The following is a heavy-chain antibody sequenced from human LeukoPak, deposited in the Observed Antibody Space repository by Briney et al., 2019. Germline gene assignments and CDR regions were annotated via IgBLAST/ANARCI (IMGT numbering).Heavy chain of an antibody. D-gene: IGHD5-24*01. CDR2: IKTKTDGGTT. CDR3: TTVERWLLSSSPY. V-gene: IGHV3-15*01. J-gene: IGHJ4*02. CDR1: GFTFSNAW. Sequence: PGGSLRLSCAASGFTFSNAWMSWVRQAAGKGLEWVGRIKTKTDGGTTDYAAPVKGRFTISRDDSKNTLYLQMNSLITEDTAVYYCTTVERWLLSSSPYWGQGTLVTVSS.